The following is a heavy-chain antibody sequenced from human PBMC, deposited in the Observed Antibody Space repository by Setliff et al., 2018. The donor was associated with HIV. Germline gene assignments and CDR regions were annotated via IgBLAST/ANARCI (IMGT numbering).Heavy chain of an antibody. CDR2: IYYSGST. Sequence: ETLSLTCTVSGGSINTYYWSWIRQPPGKGLEWIGYIYYSGSTNYNPSLKSRVTISVDTSKNQFSLKLKSATAADTAVYYCARPSNYGSGSYGAFDIWGQGTMVTVSS. CDR3: ARPSNYGSGSYGAFDI. V-gene: IGHV4-59*08. CDR1: GGSINTYY. D-gene: IGHD3-10*01. J-gene: IGHJ3*02.